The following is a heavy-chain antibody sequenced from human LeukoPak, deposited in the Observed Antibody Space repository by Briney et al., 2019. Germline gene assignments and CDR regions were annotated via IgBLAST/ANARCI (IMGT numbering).Heavy chain of an antibody. Sequence: ASVKVSCKASGYTITGYYMHWVRQAPGQGLEWMGWINPNSGGTNYAQKFQGRVTMTRDTSISTAYMELSRLRSDDTAVYYCGSLIAATHNWFDPWGQGTLVTVSS. V-gene: IGHV1-2*02. D-gene: IGHD2-15*01. CDR3: GSLIAATHNWFDP. CDR1: GYTITGYY. CDR2: INPNSGGT. J-gene: IGHJ5*02.